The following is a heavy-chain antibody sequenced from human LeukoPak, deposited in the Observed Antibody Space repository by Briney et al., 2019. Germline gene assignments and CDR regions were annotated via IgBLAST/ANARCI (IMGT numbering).Heavy chain of an antibody. J-gene: IGHJ5*02. Sequence: NSSETLSLTCTVSGGSISTYYWSWIRQPPGKGLEWIGYIYYSGSTNYNPSLKSRVTISVDTSKNQFSLKLSSVTAADTAVYYCARQNWNDGGWFDPWGQGTLVTVSS. CDR3: ARQNWNDGGWFDP. V-gene: IGHV4-59*08. CDR1: GGSISTYY. D-gene: IGHD1-1*01. CDR2: IYYSGST.